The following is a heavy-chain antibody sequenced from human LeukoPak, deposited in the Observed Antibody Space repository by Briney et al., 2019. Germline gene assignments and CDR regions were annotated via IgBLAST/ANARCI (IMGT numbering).Heavy chain of an antibody. CDR1: GYTFSDQY. CDR2: INPNSGDT. D-gene: IGHD6-6*01. Sequence: ASVKVSCKASGYTFSDQYIHWVRQSPGQGLEWMGWINPNSGDTDYAQKSQGRVTMTRDTSISTAYIELTSLRSDDTAVYYCASYSTSSGDAFDIWGQGTLATVSS. V-gene: IGHV1-2*02. CDR3: ASYSTSSGDAFDI. J-gene: IGHJ3*02.